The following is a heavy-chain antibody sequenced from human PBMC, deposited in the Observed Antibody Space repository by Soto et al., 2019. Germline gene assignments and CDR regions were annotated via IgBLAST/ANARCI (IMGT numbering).Heavy chain of an antibody. V-gene: IGHV3-74*01. Sequence: DVQMVESGGGLVQPGGSLRLSCVASSGFTFSSHWMHWVRQAPGKGLVWVSRISRDGTSTNYADSVKGRFTISRDNAKNTLYLQMNSPRAEDTAIYYCARGPSGSGFYVGDYWGQGTQVTVSS. CDR3: ARGPSGSGFYVGDY. CDR2: ISRDGTST. CDR1: SGFTFSSHW. D-gene: IGHD6-19*01. J-gene: IGHJ4*02.